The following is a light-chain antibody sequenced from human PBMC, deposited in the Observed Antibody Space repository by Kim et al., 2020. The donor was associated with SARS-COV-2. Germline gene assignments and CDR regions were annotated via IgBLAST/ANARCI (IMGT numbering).Light chain of an antibody. CDR1: QSISGS. CDR3: QQYNSFSPT. J-gene: IGKJ1*01. V-gene: IGKV1-5*01. CDR2: DAS. Sequence: ASVGDRVTITCRAGQSISGSLAWYQQKPGKAPKVLISDASNLESGVPSRFSGSGSGTEFTLTISSLQTDDFATYYCQQYNSFSPTFGQGTKVDIK.